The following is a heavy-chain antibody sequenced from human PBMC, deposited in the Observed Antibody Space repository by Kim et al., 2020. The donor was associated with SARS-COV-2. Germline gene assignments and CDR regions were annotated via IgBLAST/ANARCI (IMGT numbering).Heavy chain of an antibody. D-gene: IGHD2-15*01. V-gene: IGHV4-39*01. CDR2: IYYSGST. J-gene: IGHJ5*02. CDR3: ARHFTGVVVAATGIWFDP. CDR1: GGSISSSSCY. Sequence: SETLSLTCTVSGGSISSSSCYWGWIRQPPGKGLEWIGSIYYSGSTYYNPSLKSRVTISVDTSKNQFSLKLSSVTAADTAVYYCARHFTGVVVAATGIWFDPWGQGTLVTVSS.